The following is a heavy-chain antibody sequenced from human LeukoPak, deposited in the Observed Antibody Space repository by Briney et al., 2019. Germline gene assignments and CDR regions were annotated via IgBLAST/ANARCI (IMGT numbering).Heavy chain of an antibody. CDR2: INPNSGGT. D-gene: IGHD3-9*01. J-gene: IGHJ4*02. V-gene: IGHV1-2*02. CDR3: ARDADILTGNYFDY. Sequence: GASVKVSFKASGYTFTGYYMHWVRQAPGQGLEWMGWINPNSGGTNYAQKFQGRVTMTRDTSISTAYMELSRLRSDDTAVYYCARDADILTGNYFDYWGQGTLVTVSS. CDR1: GYTFTGYY.